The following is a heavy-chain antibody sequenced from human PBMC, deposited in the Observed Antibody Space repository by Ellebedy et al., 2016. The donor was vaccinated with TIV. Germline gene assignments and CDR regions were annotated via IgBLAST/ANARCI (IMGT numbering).Heavy chain of an antibody. D-gene: IGHD2-15*01. V-gene: IGHV3-73*01. Sequence: GESLKISXAASGFTFSGSSMHWVRQASGKGLEWVGRISNKANYYATVYAASVKGRFSISRDDSNSTAYLQMNSLRAEDAAVYYCAKDRCSACYPHRFDYWGQGTLVTVSS. J-gene: IGHJ4*02. CDR3: AKDRCSACYPHRFDY. CDR2: ISNKANYYAT. CDR1: GFTFSGSS.